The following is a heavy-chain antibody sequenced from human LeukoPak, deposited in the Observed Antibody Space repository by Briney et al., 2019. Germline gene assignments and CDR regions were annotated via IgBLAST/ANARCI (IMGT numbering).Heavy chain of an antibody. V-gene: IGHV3-23*01. J-gene: IGHJ3*02. CDR3: AKTLVITMVQGEYQGGAFDI. CDR2: ISGSGGST. D-gene: IGHD3-10*01. Sequence: GGSVRLSCAASGFTFSSYAMRWVRQAPGKGLEGVSDISGSGGSTYYADSVKGRFTISRDNSKNTLYLQMNSLRDEDTAVYYCAKTLVITMVQGEYQGGAFDIWGQGTMVTVSS. CDR1: GFTFSSYA.